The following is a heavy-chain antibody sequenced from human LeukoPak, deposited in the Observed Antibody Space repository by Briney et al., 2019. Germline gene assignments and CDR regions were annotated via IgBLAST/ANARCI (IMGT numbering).Heavy chain of an antibody. J-gene: IGHJ4*02. CDR3: ATHRSNGPAAMNY. CDR2: ISGSGSNT. Sequence: GGSLRLSCAASGFTLSTYAMSWVRQAPGKGLELVSTISGSGSNTYYADSVKGRFTISRDNSNSTLYLQMSSLTAEDTAVYYCATHRSNGPAAMNYWGQGILVTVSS. CDR1: GFTLSTYA. V-gene: IGHV3-23*01. D-gene: IGHD2-2*01.